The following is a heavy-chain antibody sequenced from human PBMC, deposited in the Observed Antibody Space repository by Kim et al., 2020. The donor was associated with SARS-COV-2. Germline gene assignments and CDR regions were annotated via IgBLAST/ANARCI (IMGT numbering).Heavy chain of an antibody. V-gene: IGHV4-59*13. CDR3: ARDGGGYYYGSGSMDV. Sequence: SETLSLTCTVSGGSISSYYWSWIRQPPGKGLEWIGYIYYSGSTNYNPSLKSRVTISVVTSKNQFSLKLSSVTAADTAVYYCARDGGGYYYGSGSMDVWGQGTTVTVSS. CDR2: IYYSGST. CDR1: GGSISSYY. J-gene: IGHJ6*02. D-gene: IGHD3-10*01.